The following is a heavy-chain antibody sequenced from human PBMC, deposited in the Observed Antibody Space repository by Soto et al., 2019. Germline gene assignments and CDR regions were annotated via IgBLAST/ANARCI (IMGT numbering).Heavy chain of an antibody. CDR3: ARDPGTTKWFDP. CDR1: GGSFSGYY. V-gene: IGHV4-34*01. D-gene: IGHD1-7*01. CDR2: INHSGST. Sequence: SETLSLTCAVYGGSFSGYYWSWIRQPPGKGLEWIGEINHSGSTNYNPSLKSRVTISVDTSKNQFSLKLSSVTAADTAVYHCARDPGTTKWFDPWGQGTLVTVSS. J-gene: IGHJ5*02.